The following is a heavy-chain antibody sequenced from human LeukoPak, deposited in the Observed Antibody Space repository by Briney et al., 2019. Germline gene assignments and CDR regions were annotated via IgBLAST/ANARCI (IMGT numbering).Heavy chain of an antibody. V-gene: IGHV3-23*01. CDR3: AKDRTGHSYGYFLSP. CDR1: GFTFSSYA. D-gene: IGHD5-18*01. CDR2: ITDSVSGGST. Sequence: PGGSLRLSCAASGFTFSSYAMTWVRQAPGKGLEWVSTITDSVSGGSTYYADSVKGRFTISRDNSKNTLYLQMSSLRAEDTAVYFCAKDRTGHSYGYFLSPWGQGTLVTVSS. J-gene: IGHJ5*02.